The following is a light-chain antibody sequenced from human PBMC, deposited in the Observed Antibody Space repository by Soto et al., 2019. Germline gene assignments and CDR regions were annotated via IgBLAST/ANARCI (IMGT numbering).Light chain of an antibody. V-gene: IGKV3-15*01. J-gene: IGKJ4*01. CDR3: HQYHTWPRT. Sequence: DIVMTQSPATLSVAPGERVTFSCRASQCVSTKLAWYQHRPGQAPRLLIYRASTGAAGIPARFSGSGSGTEFTLTISSLQSEDCAIYYCHQYHTWPRTFGGGTKVDIK. CDR1: QCVSTK. CDR2: RAS.